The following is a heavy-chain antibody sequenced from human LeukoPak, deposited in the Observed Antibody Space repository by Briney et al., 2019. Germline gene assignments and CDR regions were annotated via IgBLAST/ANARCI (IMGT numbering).Heavy chain of an antibody. Sequence: GGSLRLSCAASGFTFSNHWMHWVRQVPGKGLVWVSRINSDGSSTSYADSVKGRFTISRDNAKNTLYLQMNSLRSENTAVHYCARATSYNNYGMDVWGQGTTVTVSS. D-gene: IGHD1-14*01. J-gene: IGHJ6*02. V-gene: IGHV3-74*01. CDR2: INSDGSST. CDR3: ARATSYNNYGMDV. CDR1: GFTFSNHW.